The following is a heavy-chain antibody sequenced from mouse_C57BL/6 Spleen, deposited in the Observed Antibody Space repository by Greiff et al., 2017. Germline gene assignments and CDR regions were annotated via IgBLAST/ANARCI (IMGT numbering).Heavy chain of an antibody. Sequence: VKLQESGAELVRPGASVTLSCKASGYTFTDYEMHWVKQTPVHGLEWIGAIDPETGGTAYNQKFKGKAILTADKSSSTAYMELRSLTSEDSAVYYCADSSGYVDYWGQGTSVTVSS. CDR1: GYTFTDYE. D-gene: IGHD3-2*02. CDR3: ADSSGYVDY. CDR2: IDPETGGT. V-gene: IGHV1-15*01. J-gene: IGHJ4*01.